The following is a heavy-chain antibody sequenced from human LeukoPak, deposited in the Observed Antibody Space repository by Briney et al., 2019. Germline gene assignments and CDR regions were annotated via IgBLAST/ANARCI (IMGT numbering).Heavy chain of an antibody. D-gene: IGHD3-10*01. CDR2: IIPILGIA. Sequence: SVKVSCKASGGTFSSYAISWVRQAPGQGLEWMGRIIPILGIANYAQKFQGRVTITADKSTSTAYMELSSLRSEDTAVYYCARGSLLWFGSYYYYGMDVWAKGPRSPSP. V-gene: IGHV1-69*04. CDR1: GGTFSSYA. CDR3: ARGSLLWFGSYYYYGMDV. J-gene: IGHJ6*02.